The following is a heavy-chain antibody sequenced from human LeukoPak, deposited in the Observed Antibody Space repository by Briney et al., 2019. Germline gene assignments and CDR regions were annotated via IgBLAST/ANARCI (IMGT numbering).Heavy chain of an antibody. Sequence: RSLRLSCAASGFTFRDYWMHWVRQAPGKGLVWVSRINGDGTSTRYADSVKGRFTNSRDNAKDTVYLQMNSLSAEDTAVYYCAKLVGATTGIDYWGQGTLVTVSS. D-gene: IGHD1-26*01. CDR2: INGDGTST. V-gene: IGHV3-74*01. CDR3: AKLVGATTGIDY. CDR1: GFTFRDYW. J-gene: IGHJ4*02.